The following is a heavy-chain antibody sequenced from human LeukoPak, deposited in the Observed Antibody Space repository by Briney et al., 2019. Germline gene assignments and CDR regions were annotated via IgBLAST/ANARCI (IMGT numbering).Heavy chain of an antibody. CDR3: ARDTAMVTYWFDP. J-gene: IGHJ5*02. V-gene: IGHV1-2*02. Sequence: GASVKVSCKASGYTFTGYYIHWVRQAPGQGLEWMGWINPNSGGTNYAQKFQGRVTMTRDTSISTAYMELTRLRSDDTVVYYCARDTAMVTYWFDPWGQGTLVTVSS. CDR1: GYTFTGYY. D-gene: IGHD5-18*01. CDR2: INPNSGGT.